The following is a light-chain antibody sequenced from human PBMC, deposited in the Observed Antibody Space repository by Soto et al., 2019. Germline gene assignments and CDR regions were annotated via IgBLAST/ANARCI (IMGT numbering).Light chain of an antibody. V-gene: IGKV1-5*01. Sequence: DIQMTQSPSTLSASVGDRVTITCRASQSISSSLAWYQQKPGKAPKLLIYDASSLESGVPPRFSGSGSGTELTLTISSLQPDDFATYYCQQYGSYPLTFGGGAKVEIK. CDR2: DAS. CDR3: QQYGSYPLT. J-gene: IGKJ4*01. CDR1: QSISSS.